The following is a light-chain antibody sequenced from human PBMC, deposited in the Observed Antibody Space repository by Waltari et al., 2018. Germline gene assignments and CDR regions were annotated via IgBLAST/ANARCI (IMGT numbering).Light chain of an antibody. CDR3: QQYYVTPPT. J-gene: IGKJ5*01. CDR1: QSVLSSSNNRNY. V-gene: IGKV4-1*01. Sequence: IVMTQSPDSLPVSLGERVTINCKSRQSVLSSSNNRNYLAWYQQKTGQPPKLLIYWASTRKSGVPDRVSGSGSASDFTLTISNLQAEDVAVYFCQQYYVTPPTFGQGTRLEIK. CDR2: WAS.